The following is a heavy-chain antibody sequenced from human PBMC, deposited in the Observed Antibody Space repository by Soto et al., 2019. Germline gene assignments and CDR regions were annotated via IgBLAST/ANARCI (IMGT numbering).Heavy chain of an antibody. CDR2: ISGSGGST. Sequence: GGSLRLSCAASGFTFSSYAMSWVRQAPGKGLEWVSAISGSGGSTYYADSVKGRFTTSRDNSKNTLYLQMNSLRAEDTAVYYCARQELRYFDWLKAGIDYWGQGTLVTVSS. CDR1: GFTFSSYA. V-gene: IGHV3-23*01. J-gene: IGHJ4*02. CDR3: ARQELRYFDWLKAGIDY. D-gene: IGHD3-9*01.